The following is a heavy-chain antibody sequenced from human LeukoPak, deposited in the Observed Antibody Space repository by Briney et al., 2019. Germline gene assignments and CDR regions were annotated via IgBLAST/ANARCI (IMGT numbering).Heavy chain of an antibody. V-gene: IGHV3-30*18. Sequence: PGGSLRLSCAASGFTFSGYGMHWVRQAPGKGLEWVAFISSGGSNKYYTDSVKGRFTISRDNSKNTLYLQMNSLRAEDTAVYYCAKDLTRMYDSSGYYSLDYWGQGTLVTVSS. CDR2: ISSGGSNK. CDR3: AKDLTRMYDSSGYYSLDY. D-gene: IGHD3-22*01. J-gene: IGHJ4*02. CDR1: GFTFSGYG.